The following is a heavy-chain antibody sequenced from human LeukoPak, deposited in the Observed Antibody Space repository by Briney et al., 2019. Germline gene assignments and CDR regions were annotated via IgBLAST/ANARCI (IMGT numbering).Heavy chain of an antibody. Sequence: SETLSLTCTVSGYSISSGYYWGWIRQPPGKGLEWIGSIYHSGSTYYNPSLKSRVTISVDTSKNQFSLKLSSVTAADTAVYYCARALHDSSEGGFDYWGQGTLVTVSS. CDR1: GYSISSGYY. J-gene: IGHJ4*02. V-gene: IGHV4-38-2*02. CDR2: IYHSGST. CDR3: ARALHDSSEGGFDY. D-gene: IGHD3-22*01.